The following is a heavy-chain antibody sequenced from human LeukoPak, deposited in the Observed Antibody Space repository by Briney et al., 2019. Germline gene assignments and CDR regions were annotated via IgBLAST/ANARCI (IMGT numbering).Heavy chain of an antibody. CDR1: GFTFNNYA. V-gene: IGHV3-30*02. Sequence: GGSLRLSCATSGFTFNNYAMHWVRQAPGKGLEWVAFIRFDGSNQYYADSVKGRFTISKDNSKNTLLLQMNSLRREDTAVYYCARLSGSFLDYWGQGTLVTVSS. CDR3: ARLSGSFLDY. J-gene: IGHJ4*02. CDR2: IRFDGSNQ. D-gene: IGHD1-26*01.